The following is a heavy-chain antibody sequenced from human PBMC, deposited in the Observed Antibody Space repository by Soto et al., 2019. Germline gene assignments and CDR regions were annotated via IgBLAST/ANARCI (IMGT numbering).Heavy chain of an antibody. CDR2: INAGNGNT. V-gene: IGHV1-3*01. D-gene: IGHD5-12*01. Sequence: GASVKVSCKASGYTFTSYAMHWVRQAPGQRLEWMGWINAGNGNTKYSQKFQGRVTITRDTSASTAYMELSSLRSEDTAVYYCARAGLRGVATIRYYYYYYMDVWGKGTTVTVSS. CDR3: ARAGLRGVATIRYYYYYYMDV. J-gene: IGHJ6*03. CDR1: GYTFTSYA.